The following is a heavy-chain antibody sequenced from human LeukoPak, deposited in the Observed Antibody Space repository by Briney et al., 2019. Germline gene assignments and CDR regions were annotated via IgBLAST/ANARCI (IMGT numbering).Heavy chain of an antibody. CDR1: GYPFSNYD. J-gene: IGHJ5*02. Sequence: VSVTVSCKASGYPFSNYDINWVRQAPGQGLEWMGWMNPKSGNTGYGQKFQGRVTMTRVTSITTAYMELRSLRSDDTAVYYCTKASLAFGTKYFDPWGQGTLVTVSS. D-gene: IGHD3-10*01. CDR3: TKASLAFGTKYFDP. V-gene: IGHV1-8*01. CDR2: MNPKSGNT.